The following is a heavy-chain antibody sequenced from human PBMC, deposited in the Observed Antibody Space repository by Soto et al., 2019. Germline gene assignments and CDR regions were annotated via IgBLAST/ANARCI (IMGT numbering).Heavy chain of an antibody. Sequence: GGSLRLSCAASGFTFSSYAMSWVRQAPGKGLEWVSAISGSGGSTYYADSVKGRFTISRDNSKNTLYLQMNSLRAEDTAVYYCAKGLDGYYYYYYMDVWGKGTTVTVSS. CDR3: AKGLDGYYYYYYMDV. CDR1: GFTFSSYA. V-gene: IGHV3-23*01. J-gene: IGHJ6*03. CDR2: ISGSGGST.